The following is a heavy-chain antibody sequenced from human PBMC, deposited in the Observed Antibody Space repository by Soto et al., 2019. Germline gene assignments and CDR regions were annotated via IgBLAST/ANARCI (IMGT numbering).Heavy chain of an antibody. CDR1: GGSFSGYY. V-gene: IGHV4-34*01. D-gene: IGHD2-15*01. J-gene: IGHJ6*02. CDR2: INHSGST. CDR3: ARERVVAAIRGGYYYYGMDV. Sequence: QVQLQQWGAGLLKPSETLSLTCAVYGGSFSGYYWSWIGQPPGKGLEWIGEINHSGSTNYNPSLKSRVTISVDTSKNQFSLKLSSVTAADTAVYYCARERVVAAIRGGYYYYGMDVWGQGTTVTVSS.